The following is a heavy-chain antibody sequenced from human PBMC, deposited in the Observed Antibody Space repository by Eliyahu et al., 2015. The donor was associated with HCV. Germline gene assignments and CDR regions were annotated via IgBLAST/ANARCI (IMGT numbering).Heavy chain of an antibody. J-gene: IGHJ3*02. CDR1: XGTFXSYA. CDR2: IIPIFGTA. Sequence: QVQLVQSGAEVKKPGXXVXVSCKASXGTFXSYAISWVRQAPGQGLEWMGGIIPIFGTANYAQKFQGRVTITADESTSTAYMELSSLRSEDTAVYYCASLYGDSINDAFDIWGQGTMVTVSP. CDR3: ASLYGDSINDAFDI. V-gene: IGHV1-69*01. D-gene: IGHD4-17*01.